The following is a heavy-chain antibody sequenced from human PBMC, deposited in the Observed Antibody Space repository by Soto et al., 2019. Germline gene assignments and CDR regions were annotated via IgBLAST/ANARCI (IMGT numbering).Heavy chain of an antibody. D-gene: IGHD2-21*02. CDR1: GVSVSAYT. Sequence: SETLSLTCLVSGVSVSAYTWSWVRQHANKGLEWIGRVFSSVSATYSPSLKSRVRISMDTPENRISLKLDSVTAADAGVYYCTRDGMTTGDTWGPGTLVTVSS. CDR3: TRDGMTTGDT. CDR2: VFSSVSA. J-gene: IGHJ4*02. V-gene: IGHV4-4*07.